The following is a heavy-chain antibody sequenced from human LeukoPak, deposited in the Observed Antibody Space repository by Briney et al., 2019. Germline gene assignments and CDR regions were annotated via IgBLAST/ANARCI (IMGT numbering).Heavy chain of an antibody. CDR1: GYSISSGYY. J-gene: IGHJ4*02. D-gene: IGHD2-2*01. CDR3: ARAPFVVVPAAYFDY. Sequence: SETLSLTCTVSGYSISSGYYWGWIRQPPGKGLEWIGSTYYSGSTYYNPSLKSRVTISVDTSKNQFSLKLSSVTAADTAVYYCARAPFVVVPAAYFDYWGQGTLVTVSS. CDR2: TYYSGST. V-gene: IGHV4-38-2*02.